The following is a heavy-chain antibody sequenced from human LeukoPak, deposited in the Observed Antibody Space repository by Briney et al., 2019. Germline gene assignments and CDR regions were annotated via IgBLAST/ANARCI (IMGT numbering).Heavy chain of an antibody. J-gene: IGHJ3*01. CDR2: IRFDGGDT. V-gene: IGHV3-74*01. Sequence: GGSLRLSCAASGFTFNNYWMHWVRQAPGMGLVWVSSIRFDGGDTAYADSAKGRFTISRDNAKNTMFLQMNNLRAEDTAVCYCAKEIDGFDVWGQGTLVTVSS. CDR1: GFTFNNYW. CDR3: AKEIDGFDV.